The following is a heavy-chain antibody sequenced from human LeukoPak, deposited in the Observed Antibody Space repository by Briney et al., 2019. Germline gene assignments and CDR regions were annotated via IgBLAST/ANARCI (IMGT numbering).Heavy chain of an antibody. J-gene: IGHJ4*02. CDR1: GFTFSSYG. D-gene: IGHD3-22*01. Sequence: GGSLRLSCAASGFTFSSYGMHWVRQAPDKGLEWVAVISYDGSNKYYADSVKGRFTISRDNSKNTLYLQMNSLRAEDTAVYYCAKGEYYYDSSGYSLPFDYWGQGTLVTVSS. V-gene: IGHV3-30*18. CDR2: ISYDGSNK. CDR3: AKGEYYYDSSGYSLPFDY.